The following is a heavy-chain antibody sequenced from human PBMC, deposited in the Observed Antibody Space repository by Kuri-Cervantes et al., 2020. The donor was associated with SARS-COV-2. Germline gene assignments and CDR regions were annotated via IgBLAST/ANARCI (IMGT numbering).Heavy chain of an antibody. CDR1: GFTFSSNT. J-gene: IGHJ3*02. CDR2: ISSSSTTT. V-gene: IGHV3-48*01. Sequence: GGSLRLSCAASGFTFSSNTMNWVRQAPGKGLEWVSYISSSSTTTYYADSVKGRFTISRDNAKNTLYLQMNSLRAEDTAVYYCAKVTTDNDAFDIWGQVTMVTVSS. D-gene: IGHD4-17*01. CDR3: AKVTTDNDAFDI.